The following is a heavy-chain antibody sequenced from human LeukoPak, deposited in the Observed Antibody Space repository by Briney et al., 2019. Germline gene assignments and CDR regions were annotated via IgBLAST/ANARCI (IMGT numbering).Heavy chain of an antibody. CDR2: INGDGSTT. J-gene: IGHJ4*02. CDR3: ATGNYYDSRGYYTFGH. CDR1: GFAFNKYW. V-gene: IGHV3-74*01. D-gene: IGHD3-22*01. Sequence: GGSLRLSCAASGFAFNKYWMHWVRHTPGKGLVWVSRINGDGSTTSYADSVKGGFTISRDNAKNTLYLQMSSLRAEDTAVYYRATGNYYDSRGYYTFGHWGQGTLVTVSS.